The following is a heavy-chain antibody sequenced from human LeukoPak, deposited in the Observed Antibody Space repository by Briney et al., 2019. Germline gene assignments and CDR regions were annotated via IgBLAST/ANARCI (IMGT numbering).Heavy chain of an antibody. V-gene: IGHV1-2*02. CDR1: GYTFAGYY. Sequence: ASVKVSCKASGYTFAGYYIHWVRQAPGQGLEWMGWSNPDSGATNYAQSFQGRVTMTRDTSISTAYMELSRLRSDDTAVYYCARVRVVVVVAVHVSEYYFDYWGQGTLVTVSS. J-gene: IGHJ4*02. CDR3: ARVRVVVVVAVHVSEYYFDY. CDR2: SNPDSGAT. D-gene: IGHD2-15*01.